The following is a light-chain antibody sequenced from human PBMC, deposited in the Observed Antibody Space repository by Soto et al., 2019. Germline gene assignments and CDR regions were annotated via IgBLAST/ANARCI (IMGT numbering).Light chain of an antibody. CDR1: QSVSSGY. V-gene: IGKV3-20*01. Sequence: EIVLTQAPGTLCLSPGERGTLSCRASQSVSSGYLAWCQETPGQAARLPIYAASSRAPGIPDRFSRSGSGADFPLTISRLEPEDFAVYYCQQYEGSPLTFGGGTTVDI. CDR2: AAS. CDR3: QQYEGSPLT. J-gene: IGKJ4*01.